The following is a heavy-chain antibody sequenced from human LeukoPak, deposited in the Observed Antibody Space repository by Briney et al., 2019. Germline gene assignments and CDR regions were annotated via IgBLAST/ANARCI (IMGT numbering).Heavy chain of an antibody. CDR2: IKQDGSEK. V-gene: IGHV3-7*01. J-gene: IGHJ4*02. Sequence: GGSLRLSCAASGFTFSSYWMSWVRQAPGKGLEWVANIKQDGSEKYYVDSVKGRFTISRDNAKNSLYLQMNSLRAEDTAVYYCARDRRALPTNQPQDYWGQGTLVTVSS. CDR1: GFTFSSYW. CDR3: ARDRRALPTNQPQDY.